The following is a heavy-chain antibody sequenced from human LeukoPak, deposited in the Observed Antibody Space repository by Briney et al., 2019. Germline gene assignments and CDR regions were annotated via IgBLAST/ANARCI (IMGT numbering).Heavy chain of an antibody. CDR1: GFALSNYW. CDR3: AKSGLNRFDY. J-gene: IGHJ4*02. V-gene: IGHV3-7*01. Sequence: GGSLRLSCAASGFALSNYWMTWVRQAPGKGLEWVANINQDGSVKNYVDSVKGRFTISRDNVRKSLYLQLNSLRADDTAVYYCAKSGLNRFDYWGQGTLVTVSS. CDR2: INQDGSVK. D-gene: IGHD2-15*01.